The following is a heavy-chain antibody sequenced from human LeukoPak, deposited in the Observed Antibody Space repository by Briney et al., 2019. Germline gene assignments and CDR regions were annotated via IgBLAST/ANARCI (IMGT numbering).Heavy chain of an antibody. CDR1: GGSFSGYY. J-gene: IGHJ4*02. CDR2: INHSGST. CDR3: ARGVDTAMVTTDFDY. D-gene: IGHD5-18*01. Sequence: SETLSLTCAVDGGSFSGYYWSWIRQPPGKGLEWIGEINHSGSTNYNPSLKSRVTISVDTSKNQFSLKLSSVTAADTAVYYCARGVDTAMVTTDFDYWGQGTLVTVSS. V-gene: IGHV4-34*01.